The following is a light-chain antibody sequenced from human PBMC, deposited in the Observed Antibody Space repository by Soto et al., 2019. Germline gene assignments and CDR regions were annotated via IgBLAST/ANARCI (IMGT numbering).Light chain of an antibody. V-gene: IGLV4-69*01. CDR1: SGHSSYA. CDR2: LNSDGSH. Sequence: QAVLTQSPSASASLGASVKLTCTLSSGHSSYAIAWHQQQPEKGPRYLMKLNSDGSHSKGDGIPDRFSGSSSGAERYLTISGLRSGEGANFYCQTGGTGMVFAGGPKVTAL. CDR3: QTGGTGMV. J-gene: IGLJ2*01.